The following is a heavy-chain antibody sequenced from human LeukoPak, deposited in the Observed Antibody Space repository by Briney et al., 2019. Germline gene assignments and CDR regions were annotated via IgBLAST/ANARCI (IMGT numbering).Heavy chain of an antibody. CDR1: GLTFSSYE. J-gene: IGHJ4*02. CDR2: ISSSGSTI. D-gene: IGHD5/OR15-5a*01. Sequence: QSGGSLRLSCAASGLTFSSYEMNWVRQAPGKGLEWGSYISSSGSTIYYADSVKGRFTISRDNAKNSLYLQMNSLRAEDTAVYYCASYRVYGDPFDYWGQGTLVTVSS. V-gene: IGHV3-48*03. CDR3: ASYRVYGDPFDY.